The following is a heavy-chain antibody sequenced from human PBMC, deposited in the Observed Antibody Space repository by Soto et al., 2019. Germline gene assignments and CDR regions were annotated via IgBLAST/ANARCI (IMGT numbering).Heavy chain of an antibody. CDR3: ARTKTTDYYYYYGMDV. CDR1: GYSFTSYW. CDR2: IYPGDSDT. D-gene: IGHD4-17*01. J-gene: IGHJ6*02. Sequence: PGESLKISCKGSGYSFTSYWIGWVRQMPGKGLEWMGIIYPGDSDTRYSPSFPGQVTISADKSISTAYLQWSSLKASDTAMYYCARTKTTDYYYYYGMDVCGQGTTVTVSS. V-gene: IGHV5-51*01.